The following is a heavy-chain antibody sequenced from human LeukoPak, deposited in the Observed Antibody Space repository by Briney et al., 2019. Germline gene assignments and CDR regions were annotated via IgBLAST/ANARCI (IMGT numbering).Heavy chain of an antibody. Sequence: GGSLRLSCAASGFTFSSYSMNWVRQAPGKGLEWVSSISSSSSYIYYAESVKGRFTISRDNAKNSLYLQMTSLRAEDTSGYYCARVGSGSYSVYAFDIWGQGTMVTVSS. CDR2: ISSSSSYI. V-gene: IGHV3-21*01. D-gene: IGHD3-10*01. CDR3: ARVGSGSYSVYAFDI. J-gene: IGHJ3*02. CDR1: GFTFSSYS.